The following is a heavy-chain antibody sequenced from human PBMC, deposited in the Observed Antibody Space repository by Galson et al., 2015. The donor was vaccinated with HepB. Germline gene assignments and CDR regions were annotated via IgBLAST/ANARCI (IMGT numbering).Heavy chain of an antibody. D-gene: IGHD1-26*01. V-gene: IGHV3-48*04. CDR2: ISSSSSTI. CDR3: ARRPRWELTYYYYYGMDV. Sequence: LEWVSYISSSSSTIYYADSVKGRFTISRDNAKNSLYLQMNSLRAEDTAVYYCARRPRWELTYYYYYGMDVWGQGTTVTVSS. J-gene: IGHJ6*02.